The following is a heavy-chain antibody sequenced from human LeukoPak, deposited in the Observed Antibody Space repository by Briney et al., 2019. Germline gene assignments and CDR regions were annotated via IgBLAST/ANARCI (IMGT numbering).Heavy chain of an antibody. J-gene: IGHJ6*02. CDR1: GGSISSYY. V-gene: IGHV4-59*01. D-gene: IGHD1-26*01. CDR3: ARDSNSGGINASMRYYYYGMDV. Sequence: PSETLPLTCTVSGGSISSYYWSWIRQPPGKGLEWIGYIYYSGSTNYNPSLKSRVTISVDTSKNQFSLKLSSVTAADTAVYYCARDSNSGGINASMRYYYYGMDVWGQGTTVTVSS. CDR2: IYYSGST.